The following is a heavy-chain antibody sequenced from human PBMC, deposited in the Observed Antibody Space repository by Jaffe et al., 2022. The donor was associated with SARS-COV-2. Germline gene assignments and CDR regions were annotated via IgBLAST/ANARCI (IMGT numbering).Heavy chain of an antibody. V-gene: IGHV1-69*01. CDR3: ARSGDIVVVVAAAFFDY. CDR1: GGTFSSYA. Sequence: QVQLVQSGAEVKKPGSSVKVSCKASGGTFSSYAISWVRQAPGQGLEWMGGIIPIFGTANYAQKFQGRVTITADESTSTAYMELSSLRSEDTAVYYCARSGDIVVVVAAAFFDYWGQGTLVTVSS. CDR2: IIPIFGTA. J-gene: IGHJ4*02. D-gene: IGHD2-15*01.